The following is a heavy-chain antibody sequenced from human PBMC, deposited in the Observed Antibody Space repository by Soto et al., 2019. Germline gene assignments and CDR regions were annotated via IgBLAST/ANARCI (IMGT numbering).Heavy chain of an antibody. CDR2: VYSNDDK. CDR1: GFSLSNARMG. D-gene: IGHD2-15*01. J-gene: IGHJ6*02. CDR3: ARTEFCSGGSCYSYYYFGMDV. Sequence: SGPTLVNPTETLTLTCTVSGFSLSNARMGVSWIRQPPGKALEWLAHVYSNDDKSYNTSLKTRLSISKDTSKSQVVLTMTNMDPVDTATYYCARTEFCSGGSCYSYYYFGMDVWGQGTTVTVS. V-gene: IGHV2-26*01.